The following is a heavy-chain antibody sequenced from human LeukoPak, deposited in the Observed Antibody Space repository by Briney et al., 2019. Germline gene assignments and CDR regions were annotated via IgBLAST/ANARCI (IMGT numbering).Heavy chain of an antibody. CDR1: GGSISSSSYY. V-gene: IGHV4-39*01. CDR2: IYYSGST. CDR3: ARHEVDYYDSSGYYRTVGSDY. J-gene: IGHJ4*02. Sequence: SETLSLTCTVSGGSISSSSYYWGWMRQPPGKGLEWIGSIYYSGSTYYNPYLKSRVTISVDTSKHRYSLKLSSVTAADTALYYCARHEVDYYDSSGYYRTVGSDYWGQGTLVTVSS. D-gene: IGHD3-22*01.